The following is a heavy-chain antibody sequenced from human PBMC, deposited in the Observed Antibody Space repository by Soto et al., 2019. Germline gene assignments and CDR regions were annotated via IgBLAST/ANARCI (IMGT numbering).Heavy chain of an antibody. CDR2: IYPGDSHT. V-gene: IGHV5-10-1*01. D-gene: IGHD3-22*01. J-gene: IGHJ3*02. CDR3: ARPDSSGYSPGGDGFQI. CDR1: GYSFTTDW. Sequence: GESLKSSCNGSGYSFTTDWINWVRQMPWKGLEWMGKIYPGDSHTINSPSFQGRVTMSADKSINTAYLQWSSLKASDTGMYYCARPDSSGYSPGGDGFQIWGQGTMVT.